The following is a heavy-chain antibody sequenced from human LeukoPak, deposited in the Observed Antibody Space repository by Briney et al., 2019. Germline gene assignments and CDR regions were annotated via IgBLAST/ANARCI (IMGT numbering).Heavy chain of an antibody. CDR1: GFTFSSYS. CDR3: AREAAGGSYDY. D-gene: IGHD3-16*01. J-gene: IGHJ4*02. V-gene: IGHV3-66*02. Sequence: GGSLRLSCAASGFTFSSYSMNWVRQAPGKGLEWVSVIYSGGSTYYADSVKGRFTISRDNSKNTLYLQMNSLRAEDTAVYYCAREAAGGSYDYWGQGTLVTVSS. CDR2: IYSGGST.